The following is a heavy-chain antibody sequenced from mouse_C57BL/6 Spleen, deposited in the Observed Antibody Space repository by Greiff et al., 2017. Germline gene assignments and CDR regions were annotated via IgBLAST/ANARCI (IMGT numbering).Heavy chain of an antibody. J-gene: IGHJ2*01. V-gene: IGHV1-59*01. CDR2: IDPSDSYT. CDR3: ARRRNYDSSFYFDY. Sequence: VQLQQPGAELVRPGTSVKLSCKASGYTFTSYWMHWVKQRPGQGLEWIRVIDPSDSYTNYNQKFKDKATLTVDTSSSTAYMQLSSLTSEDSAVYYCARRRNYDSSFYFDYWSQGTTLTVTS. D-gene: IGHD1-1*01. CDR1: GYTFTSYW.